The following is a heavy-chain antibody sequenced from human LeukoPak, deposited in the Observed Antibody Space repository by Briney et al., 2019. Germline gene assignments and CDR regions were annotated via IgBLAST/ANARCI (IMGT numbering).Heavy chain of an antibody. J-gene: IGHJ6*02. CDR2: IKQDGSEK. D-gene: IGHD3-3*01. Sequence: GGSLRLSCAASGFTFSSYWMSWVRQAPGKGLEWVANIKQDGSEKYYVDSVKGRFTISRDNAKNSLYLQMNSLRAGDTAVYYCARDRTIFGVVYYYYYGMDVWGQGTTVTVSS. CDR3: ARDRTIFGVVYYYYYGMDV. CDR1: GFTFSSYW. V-gene: IGHV3-7*01.